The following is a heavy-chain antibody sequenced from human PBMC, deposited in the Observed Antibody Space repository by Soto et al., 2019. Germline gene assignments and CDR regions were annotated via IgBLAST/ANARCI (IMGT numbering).Heavy chain of an antibody. V-gene: IGHV2-5*02. CDR1: GFSLSTSGVG. J-gene: IGHJ4*02. CDR3: AHRRSLTAGGGFDY. D-gene: IGHD3-16*01. CDR2: IYWDDDK. Sequence: QITLKESGPTLVNPTQTLTLTCTFSGFSLSTSGVGVGWIRQPPGKALEWLALIYWDDDKRYSPSLKSRLTIAKDTSKNQVVLTMTNMDPVDTATYYCAHRRSLTAGGGFDYWGQGTLVTVSS.